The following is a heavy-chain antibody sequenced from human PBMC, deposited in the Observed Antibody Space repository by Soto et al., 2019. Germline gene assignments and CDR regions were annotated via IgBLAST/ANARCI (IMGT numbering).Heavy chain of an antibody. CDR1: GYSISSGYH. D-gene: IGHD3-16*01. CDR3: ARQDRVGGEGRWFDP. V-gene: IGHV4-38-2*01. Sequence: PSVTLPLTCAVSGYSISSGYHWGWIRQPPGKGLEWLGSVHHSGSTDYNPSLKSRLTISVDKSKNQFSLNLTSVTAADTAVYYCARQDRVGGEGRWFDPWGQGTLVTVSS. CDR2: VHHSGST. J-gene: IGHJ5*02.